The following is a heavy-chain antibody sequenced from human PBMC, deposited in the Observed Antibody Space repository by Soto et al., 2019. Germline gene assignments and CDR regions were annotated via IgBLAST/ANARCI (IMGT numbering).Heavy chain of an antibody. CDR1: GFTFSSYG. V-gene: IGHV3-33*01. Sequence: AGWSLRLSCAASGFTFSSYGMHWVRQAPGKGLEWVAVIWYDGSNKYYADSVKGRFTISRDNSKNTLYLQMNSLRAEDTAVYYCARDEEYSSSWYGDAFDIWGKRTMVTVSS. J-gene: IGHJ3*02. CDR2: IWYDGSNK. CDR3: ARDEEYSSSWYGDAFDI. D-gene: IGHD6-13*01.